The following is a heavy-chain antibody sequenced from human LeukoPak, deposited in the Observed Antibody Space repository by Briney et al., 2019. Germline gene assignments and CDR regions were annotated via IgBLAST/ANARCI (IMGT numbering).Heavy chain of an antibody. CDR1: GFTVSSNY. D-gene: IGHD2-2*01. CDR2: IYSGGST. Sequence: PGGSLRLSCAASGFTVSSNYMSWVRQAPGKGLEWVSVIYSGGSTYYADSVKGRFTISRDNSKNTLYLQMNSLRAEDTAVYYCARDIVVVPAGRDYWGQGTLVTVSA. CDR3: ARDIVVVPAGRDY. V-gene: IGHV3-66*02. J-gene: IGHJ4*02.